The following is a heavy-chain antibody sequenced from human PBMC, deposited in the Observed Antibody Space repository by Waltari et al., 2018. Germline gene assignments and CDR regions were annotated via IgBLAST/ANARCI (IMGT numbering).Heavy chain of an antibody. V-gene: IGHV3-30-3*01. CDR3: ARDSWASHTGVVTYYYHMDV. D-gene: IGHD5-18*01. CDR2: MSYDGNNR. Sequence: QVQLVESGGGVVQPGGSLRLSCAASGFTFSNYAMHWVRQAPGKGLGWGAVMSYDGNNRYYGDSMKGRFTISRDNSKNTLYLQINSLRPEDTAVYHCARDSWASHTGVVTYYYHMDVWGKGTTVTVSS. CDR1: GFTFSNYA. J-gene: IGHJ6*03.